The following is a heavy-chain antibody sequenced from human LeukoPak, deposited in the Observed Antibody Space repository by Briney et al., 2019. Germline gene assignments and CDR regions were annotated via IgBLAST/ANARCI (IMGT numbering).Heavy chain of an antibody. D-gene: IGHD3-3*01. CDR1: GFRLSNYW. J-gene: IGHJ4*02. V-gene: IGHV3-7*01. CDR3: ARVEWMGRMDY. CDR2: IKQDGSEK. Sequence: GGSLRLSCAASGFRLSNYWMSCVRQAPGKGLEWVANIKQDGSEKYYVDSVKGRFTISRDNAKNSLSLQMNSLRAEDTAVYYCARVEWMGRMDYWGQGTLVTVSS.